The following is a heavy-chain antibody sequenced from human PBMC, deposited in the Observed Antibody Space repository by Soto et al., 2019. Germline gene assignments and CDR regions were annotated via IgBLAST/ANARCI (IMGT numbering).Heavy chain of an antibody. CDR3: ARGVATLVMVVPRHSYYGTDF. D-gene: IGHD3-22*01. Sequence: QVQPVQSGAVVKKPGSSVKVSCKDAGGTFSSYAISWVRQAPGQGLEWMGGIIPIFGTTTYAQNFQGRVTMTADASPTIAYMALARLVSAHTPVYYCARGVATLVMVVPRHSYYGTDFWCQGTTVTVSS. J-gene: IGHJ6*02. CDR2: IIPIFGTT. V-gene: IGHV1-69*01. CDR1: GGTFSSYA.